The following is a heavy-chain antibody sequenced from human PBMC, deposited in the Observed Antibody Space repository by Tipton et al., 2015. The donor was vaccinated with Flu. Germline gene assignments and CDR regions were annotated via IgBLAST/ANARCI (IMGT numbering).Heavy chain of an antibody. CDR3: ARGCDFWSGGEYYFGY. J-gene: IGHJ4*02. Sequence: TLSLTCTVSGGSISSYYWSWIRQPAGKGLEWIGRIYTSGSTNYNPSLKSRVTMSVDTSKNQFSLKLSSVTAADTAVYYCARGCDFWSGGEYYFGYWGQGTLVTVSS. D-gene: IGHD3-3*01. V-gene: IGHV4-4*07. CDR1: GGSISSYY. CDR2: IYTSGST.